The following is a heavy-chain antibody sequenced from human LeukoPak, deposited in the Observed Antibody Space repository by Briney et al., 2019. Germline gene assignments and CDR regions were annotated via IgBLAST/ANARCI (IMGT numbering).Heavy chain of an antibody. CDR2: IYYSGTT. CDR1: GGSISSRSAY. D-gene: IGHD3-22*01. V-gene: IGHV4-39*01. CDR3: ARHLFGGYDVDN. Sequence: PSETLSLTCAVSGGSISSRSAYWGWIRQPPGKGLQWIGTIYYSGTTYYNPSPRSRVTISVDTSKNQFSLKLNSVTATDTAVYYCARHLFGGYDVDNWGQGTLVTVSS. J-gene: IGHJ4*02.